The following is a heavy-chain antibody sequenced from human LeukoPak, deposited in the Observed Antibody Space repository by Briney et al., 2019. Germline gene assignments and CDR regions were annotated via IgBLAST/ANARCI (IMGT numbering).Heavy chain of an antibody. Sequence: GASVKVSCKASGGTFSSYAISWVRQAPGQGLEWMGGIIPIFGTANYAQKFQGRVTITADESTSTAYMELSSLRSEDTAVYYCARDPRPVFGKDSNQYCSSTSCYGGYYFDYWGQGTLVTVSS. J-gene: IGHJ4*02. CDR2: IIPIFGTA. CDR3: ARDPRPVFGKDSNQYCSSTSCYGGYYFDY. CDR1: GGTFSSYA. D-gene: IGHD2-2*01. V-gene: IGHV1-69*13.